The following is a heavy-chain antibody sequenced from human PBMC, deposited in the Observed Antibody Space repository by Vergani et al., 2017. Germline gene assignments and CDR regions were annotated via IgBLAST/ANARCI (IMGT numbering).Heavy chain of an antibody. CDR2: IKSTFDRGTT. CDR3: TNVPLYYGAGACYWLSDHLYYCIDV. J-gene: IGHJ6*02. D-gene: IGHD4/OR15-4a*01. V-gene: IGHV3-15*07. CDR1: GFSFRNAW. Sequence: EVQLVESGGGIVKPGGSLRLSCVASGFSFRNAWMNWVRRTPGKGLEWVGRIKSTFDRGTTDYAAAVKGRFTISRDDSKNTLFLQMNGLKTEDIGVYYCTNVPLYYGAGACYWLSDHLYYCIDVWGQGTTVTVS.